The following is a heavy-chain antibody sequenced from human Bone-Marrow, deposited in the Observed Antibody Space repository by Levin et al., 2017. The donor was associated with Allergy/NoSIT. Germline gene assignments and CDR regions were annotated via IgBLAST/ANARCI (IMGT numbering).Heavy chain of an antibody. CDR2: ISSRSSHI. Sequence: TGGSLRLSCAASGFSFNNYSMNWVRQAPGKGLEWVSSISSRSSHIYYVDSVEGRFTISRDNAKSSLFLQMNSLRAEDTAVYYCARAKQGYIYDPFDMWGQGTLVTVSS. J-gene: IGHJ3*02. D-gene: IGHD5-18*01. V-gene: IGHV3-21*01. CDR1: GFSFNNYS. CDR3: ARAKQGYIYDPFDM.